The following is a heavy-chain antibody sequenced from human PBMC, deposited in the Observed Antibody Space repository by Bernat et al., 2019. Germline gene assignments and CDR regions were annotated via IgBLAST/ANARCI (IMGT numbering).Heavy chain of an antibody. CDR2: ISSSSSYT. CDR1: GFTFSDYY. Sequence: QVQLVASGGGLVKPGGSLRLSCAASGFTFSDYYMRWIRQAPGKGLEWVSYISSSSSYTNYADSVKGRFTISRDNAKNSLYLQMNSLRAEDTAVYYCARDRDYYDSSGYHPWFDPWGQGTLVTVSS. J-gene: IGHJ5*02. V-gene: IGHV3-11*05. CDR3: ARDRDYYDSSGYHPWFDP. D-gene: IGHD3-22*01.